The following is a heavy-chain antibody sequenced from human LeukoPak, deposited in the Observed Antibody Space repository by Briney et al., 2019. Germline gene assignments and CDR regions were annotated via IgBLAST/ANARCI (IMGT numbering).Heavy chain of an antibody. D-gene: IGHD6-13*01. J-gene: IGHJ4*02. CDR1: GGSFSGYY. Sequence: SETLSLTCAVYGGSFSGYYWSWIRQPPGKGLEWIGEINHSGSINYNPSLKSRVTISVDTSKNQFSLKLSSVTAADTAVYYCARRKRDRSSWFPGISNYFDYWGQGALVTVSS. CDR3: ARRKRDRSSWFPGISNYFDY. V-gene: IGHV4-34*01. CDR2: INHSGSI.